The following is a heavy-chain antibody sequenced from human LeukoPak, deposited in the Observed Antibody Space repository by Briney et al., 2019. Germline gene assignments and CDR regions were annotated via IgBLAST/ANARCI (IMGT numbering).Heavy chain of an antibody. D-gene: IGHD3-3*01. CDR1: GFTFSDYY. Sequence: PGGSLRLSCAASGFTFSDYYMSWIRQAPGKGLEWVSYISSSGSTIYYADSVKGRFTISRDNAKNSLYLQMNSLRAEDTAVYYCARDRLPSRYYDFWSGYDWGQGTLVTVSS. CDR2: ISSSGSTI. V-gene: IGHV3-11*04. J-gene: IGHJ4*02. CDR3: ARDRLPSRYYDFWSGYD.